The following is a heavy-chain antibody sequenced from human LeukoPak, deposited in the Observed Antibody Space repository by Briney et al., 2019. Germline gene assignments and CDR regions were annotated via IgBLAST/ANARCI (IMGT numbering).Heavy chain of an antibody. V-gene: IGHV3-33*01. CDR3: ARDADTSNHFSWLDF. CDR2: IWHDGNKK. Sequence: QPGGSLRLSCAASGFTFSYYGMQWVRQAPGKGLEWVALIWHDGNKKYYADSVKGRFTISRDNSKTTLYLQMNSLRADDTAVYSCARDADTSNHFSWLDFWGQGTLVTVSS. CDR1: GFTFSYYG. J-gene: IGHJ4*02. D-gene: IGHD3-22*01.